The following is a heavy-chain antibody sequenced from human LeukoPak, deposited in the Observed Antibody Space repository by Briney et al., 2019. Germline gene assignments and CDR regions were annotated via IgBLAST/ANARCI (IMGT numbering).Heavy chain of an antibody. Sequence: SSVKVSCKASGGTFSSYAISWVRQAPGQGLEWMGGIIPIFGTANYAQKFQGRVTITADESTSTAYMELSSLRSDDTAVYYCARGTYGGLPTSYYYYYMDVWGKGTTVTISS. CDR1: GGTFSSYA. CDR3: ARGTYGGLPTSYYYYYMDV. V-gene: IGHV1-69*01. D-gene: IGHD4-23*01. CDR2: IIPIFGTA. J-gene: IGHJ6*03.